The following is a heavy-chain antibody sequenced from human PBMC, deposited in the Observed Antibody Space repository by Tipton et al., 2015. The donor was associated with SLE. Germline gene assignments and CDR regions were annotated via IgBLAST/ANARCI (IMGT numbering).Heavy chain of an antibody. CDR3: ARHRSGSSWLDP. CDR1: GDSVSSYY. J-gene: IGHJ5*02. V-gene: IGHV4-39*07. Sequence: TLSLTCTVSGDSVSSYYWGWIRQPPGKGLEWIGSISYSGGTQYNPSLKSRVTISTETSKNEFSVRLNSVTAADTAVYYCARHRSGSSWLDPWGQGTLVTVAS. D-gene: IGHD1-26*01. CDR2: ISYSGGT.